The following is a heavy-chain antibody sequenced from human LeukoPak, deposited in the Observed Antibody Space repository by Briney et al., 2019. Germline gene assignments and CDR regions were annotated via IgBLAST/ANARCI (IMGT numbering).Heavy chain of an antibody. CDR2: IIPIFGTA. Sequence: SVKVSCKASGGTFSSYAISWVRQAPGQGLEWMGGIIPIFGTANYAQKFQGRVTITADESTSTAYMELRSLRSDDTAVYYCARDQSSSSSSDYWGQGTLVTVSS. CDR1: GGTFSSYA. V-gene: IGHV1-69*13. CDR3: ARDQSSSSSSDY. J-gene: IGHJ4*02. D-gene: IGHD6-6*01.